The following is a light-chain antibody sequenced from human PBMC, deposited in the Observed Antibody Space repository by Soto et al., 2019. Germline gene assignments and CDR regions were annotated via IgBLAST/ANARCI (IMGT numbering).Light chain of an antibody. J-gene: IGLJ1*01. V-gene: IGLV2-18*02. CDR1: NSDVGSYNR. Sequence: QSVLTQPPSVSGSPGQSVTISCTGTNSDVGSYNRVSWYQQPPGTAPKLLIFEVSNRPSGVPDRFSGSKSGNTASLTISGLQAEDDADYYCSSYTTSSTYVFGTGTKLTVL. CDR3: SSYTTSSTYV. CDR2: EVS.